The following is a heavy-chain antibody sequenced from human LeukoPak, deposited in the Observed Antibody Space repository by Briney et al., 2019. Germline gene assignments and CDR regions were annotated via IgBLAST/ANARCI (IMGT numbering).Heavy chain of an antibody. CDR2: IYYSGTT. V-gene: IGHV4-39*01. Sequence: SETLSLTCTVSGGSVSTTSYYWGWIRQPPGKGLEWIGSIYYSGTTYYNPSLKSRVTISVDTSKNQFSLKVSSVTATDTAMYYCARSSRSYYGSRSWIDYWGQGTLVTVSS. D-gene: IGHD3-10*01. CDR1: GGSVSTTSYY. CDR3: ARSSRSYYGSRSWIDY. J-gene: IGHJ4*02.